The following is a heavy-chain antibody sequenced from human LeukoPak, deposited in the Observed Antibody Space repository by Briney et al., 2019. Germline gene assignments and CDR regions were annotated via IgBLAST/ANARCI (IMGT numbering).Heavy chain of an antibody. V-gene: IGHV4-59*08. CDR1: GGSISSYY. J-gene: IGHJ5*02. CDR3: ARHTKAVWFDP. D-gene: IGHD2-8*01. Sequence: PSETLSLTCTVSGGSISSYYWRWIRQPPGKGLEWIGYIYYSGSTNYNPSLKSRVTISVDTSKNQFSLKLSSVTAADTVVYYCARHTKAVWFDPWGQGTLVTVSS. CDR2: IYYSGST.